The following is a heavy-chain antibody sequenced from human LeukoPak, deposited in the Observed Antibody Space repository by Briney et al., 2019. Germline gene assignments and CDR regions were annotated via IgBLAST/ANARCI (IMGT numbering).Heavy chain of an antibody. CDR3: ARERCSSTSCRRNPDY. D-gene: IGHD2-2*01. CDR1: GYTFTSYA. CDR2: INAGNGNT. V-gene: IGHV1-3*01. J-gene: IGHJ4*02. Sequence: ASVKVSCKASGYTFTSYAMHWVRQAPGQRLEWMGWINAGNGNTKYSQKFQGRVTITRDTSASTAYMELSSLRSEDTAVYYCARERCSSTSCRRNPDYWGQGTLVTVSS.